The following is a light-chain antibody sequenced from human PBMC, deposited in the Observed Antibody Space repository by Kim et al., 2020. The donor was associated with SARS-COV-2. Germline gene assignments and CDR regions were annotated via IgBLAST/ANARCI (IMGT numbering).Light chain of an antibody. V-gene: IGKV1-33*01. Sequence: DIQMTQSPSSLSASVGDRVTTTCQASQDIVNNLNWYQQKPGKAPNLLIYDASYLETGVPSRFSASGSGTLFTFTISSLQPEDIATYYCQQYDSLPPTFGQGTKLEIK. CDR3: QQYDSLPPT. CDR2: DAS. J-gene: IGKJ2*01. CDR1: QDIVNN.